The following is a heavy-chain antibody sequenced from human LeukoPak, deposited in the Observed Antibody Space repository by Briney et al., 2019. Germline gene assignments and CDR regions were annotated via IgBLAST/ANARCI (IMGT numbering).Heavy chain of an antibody. CDR2: ISGDGTST. CDR3: ARDSSTRVSPFDY. D-gene: IGHD6-13*01. J-gene: IGHJ4*02. V-gene: IGHV3-74*01. Sequence: PGGSLRLSCAASGFTFSSYWMHWVRQAPGKGLVWVSRISGDGTSTNYADSVKGRFTISRDNAKNTLYLQMNSLRAEDTAVYYCARDSSTRVSPFDYWGQGTLVTVSS. CDR1: GFTFSSYW.